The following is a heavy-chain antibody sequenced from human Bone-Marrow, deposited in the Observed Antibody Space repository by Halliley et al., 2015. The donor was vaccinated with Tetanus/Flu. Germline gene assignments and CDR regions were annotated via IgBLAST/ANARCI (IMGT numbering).Heavy chain of an antibody. D-gene: IGHD6-19*01. CDR1: GGTFTTSA. J-gene: IGHJ4*02. Sequence: QLVQSGAEVKKPGSSVKVSCETSGGTFTTSAISWVRQAPGQGLEWMGGIIPILGTPNYAQKFQGRVTITADKDTTTAYMELSSVRSGDTAVYYCTREGLRENEYSSGWYWGYWGQGTLVTVSS. CDR2: IIPILGTP. CDR3: TREGLRENEYSSGWYWGY. V-gene: IGHV1-69*06.